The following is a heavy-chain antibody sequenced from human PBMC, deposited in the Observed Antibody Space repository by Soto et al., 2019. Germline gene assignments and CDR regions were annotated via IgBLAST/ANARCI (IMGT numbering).Heavy chain of an antibody. Sequence: HPGGSLRLSCAASGFTFRNYAMSWVRQTPEKGLEWVSAINGGGISTYYADSVKGRFTISRDQSKNTLYLQMNSLRAEDTAVYYCAKGPAIVLVPAAMNYYYGMDVWGQGTTVTVSS. CDR2: INGGGIST. D-gene: IGHD2-2*01. V-gene: IGHV3-23*01. J-gene: IGHJ6*02. CDR1: GFTFRNYA. CDR3: AKGPAIVLVPAAMNYYYGMDV.